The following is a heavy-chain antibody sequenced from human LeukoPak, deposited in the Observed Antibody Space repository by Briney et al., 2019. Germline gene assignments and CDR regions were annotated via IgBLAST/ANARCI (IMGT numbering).Heavy chain of an antibody. CDR2: ISAYNGNT. D-gene: IGHD6-13*01. Sequence: GASVKVSCKASGYTFTSYGISWVRQAPGQGLEWMGWISAYNGNTNYAQKLQGRVTMTTDTSTSTAYMELRSLRSDDTAVYYCGSGIAAAGDYYYYYMDVWGKGTTVTVSS. J-gene: IGHJ6*03. V-gene: IGHV1-18*01. CDR1: GYTFTSYG. CDR3: GSGIAAAGDYYYYYMDV.